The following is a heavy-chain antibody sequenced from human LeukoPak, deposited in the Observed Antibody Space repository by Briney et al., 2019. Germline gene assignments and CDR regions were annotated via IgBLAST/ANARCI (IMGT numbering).Heavy chain of an antibody. J-gene: IGHJ5*02. Sequence: GASVKVSCKASGGTFSSYAISWVRQAPGQGLEWMGGIIPIFGTANYAQKFQGRVTITTDESTSTAYMELSSLRSEDTAVYYCAGRPTIFGVVTPSWFDPWGQGTLVTVSS. CDR3: AGRPTIFGVVTPSWFDP. V-gene: IGHV1-69*05. CDR1: GGTFSSYA. CDR2: IIPIFGTA. D-gene: IGHD3-3*01.